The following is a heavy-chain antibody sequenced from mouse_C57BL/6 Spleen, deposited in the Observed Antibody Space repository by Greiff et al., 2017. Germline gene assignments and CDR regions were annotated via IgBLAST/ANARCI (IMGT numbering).Heavy chain of an antibody. V-gene: IGHV5-15*01. J-gene: IGHJ1*03. CDR3: ARRAWYFDV. CDR1: GFTFSDYG. Sequence: EVQRVESGGGLVQPGGSLKLSCAASGFTFSDYGMAWVRQAPRKGPEWVAFISNLAYSIYYADTVTGRFTISRENAKNSLYLERSSLRSEDTAMYYCARRAWYFDVWGTGTTVTVSS. CDR2: ISNLAYSI.